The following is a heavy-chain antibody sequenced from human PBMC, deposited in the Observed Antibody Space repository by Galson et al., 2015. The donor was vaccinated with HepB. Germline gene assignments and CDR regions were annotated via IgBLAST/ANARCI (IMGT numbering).Heavy chain of an antibody. V-gene: IGHV3-30*18. CDR3: AKADTAMVN. D-gene: IGHD5-18*01. Sequence: SLRLSCAASGFTFSSYGMHWVRQAPGKGLEWVAVISYDGSNKYYADSVKGRFTISRDNSKNTLYLQMNSLRAEDTAVYYCAKADTAMVNWGQGTLVTVSS. CDR2: ISYDGSNK. CDR1: GFTFSSYG. J-gene: IGHJ4*02.